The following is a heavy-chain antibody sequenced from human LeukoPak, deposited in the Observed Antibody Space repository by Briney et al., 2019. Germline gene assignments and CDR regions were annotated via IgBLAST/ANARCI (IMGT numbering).Heavy chain of an antibody. J-gene: IGHJ4*02. V-gene: IGHV4-39*01. D-gene: IGHD2-2*01. CDR2: IYYSGST. CDR1: GGSISSSSYY. CDR3: ARHRRGGYCSSTSCYPFFDY. Sequence: SETLSLTCTVSGGSISSSSYYWGWLRQPPGKGLEWIGSIYYSGSTYYNPSLKSRVTISVDTSKNQFSLKLSSVTAADTAVYYCARHRRGGYCSSTSCYPFFDYWGQGTLVTVSS.